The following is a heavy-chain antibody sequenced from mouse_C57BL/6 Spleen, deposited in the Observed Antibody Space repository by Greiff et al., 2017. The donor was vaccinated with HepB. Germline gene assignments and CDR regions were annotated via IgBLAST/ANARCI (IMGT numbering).Heavy chain of an antibody. CDR2: ISSGSSTN. CDR1: GFTFSDYG. D-gene: IGHD2-13*01. V-gene: IGHV5-17*01. CDR3: ARVGDYVEDYAMDY. J-gene: IGHJ4*01. Sequence: EVQGVESGGGLVKPGGSLKLSCAASGFTFSDYGMHWVRQAPEKGLEWVAYISSGSSTNYYADTVKGRFTISRDNAKNTLFLQMTSLRSEDTAMYYCARVGDYVEDYAMDYWGQGTSVTVSS.